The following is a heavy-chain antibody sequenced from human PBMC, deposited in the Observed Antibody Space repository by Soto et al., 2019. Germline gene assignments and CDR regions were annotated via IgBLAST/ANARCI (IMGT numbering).Heavy chain of an antibody. J-gene: IGHJ6*02. CDR2: IWYDGSNK. Sequence: QVQLVESGGGVVQPGRSLRLSCAASGFTFSSYGMRWVRQAPGKGLEWVAVIWYDGSNKYYADSVKGRFTISRDNSKNMLYLQMNSLRAEDTAVYYCARDPEQWLARYDGMDVWGQGTTVTVSS. V-gene: IGHV3-33*01. D-gene: IGHD6-19*01. CDR1: GFTFSSYG. CDR3: ARDPEQWLARYDGMDV.